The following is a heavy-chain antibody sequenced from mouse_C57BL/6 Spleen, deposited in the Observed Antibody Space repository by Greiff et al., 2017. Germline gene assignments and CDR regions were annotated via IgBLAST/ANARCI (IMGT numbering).Heavy chain of an antibody. D-gene: IGHD3-2*02. V-gene: IGHV5-4*03. J-gene: IGHJ4*01. CDR2: ISDGGSYT. CDR1: GFTFSSYA. CDR3: AKRDSSGYVDYAMDY. Sequence: EVKLVESGGGLVKPGGSLKLSCAASGFTFSSYAMSWVRQTPEKRLEWVATISDGGSYTYYPDNVKGRFTISRDNAKNNLYLQMSHLKSEDTAMYYCAKRDSSGYVDYAMDYWGQGTSVTVSS.